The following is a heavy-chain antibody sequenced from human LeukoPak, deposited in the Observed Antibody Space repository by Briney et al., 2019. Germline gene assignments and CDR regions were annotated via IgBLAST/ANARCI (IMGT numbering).Heavy chain of an antibody. J-gene: IGHJ1*01. CDR2: IYYSGST. D-gene: IGHD6-13*01. CDR1: GGSISSYY. V-gene: IGHV4-59*01. CDR3: AAVLAGTGYFQH. Sequence: SETLSLTCTGSGGSISSYYWSWIRQPPGKGLEWIGYIYYSGSTNYNPSLKSRVTISVDTSKNQFSLKLSSVTAADTAVYYCAAVLAGTGYFQHWGQGTLVTVSS.